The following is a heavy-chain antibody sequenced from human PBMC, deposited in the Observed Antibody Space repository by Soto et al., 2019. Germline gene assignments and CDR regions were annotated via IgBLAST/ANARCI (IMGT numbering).Heavy chain of an antibody. J-gene: IGHJ5*02. CDR2: ISAYNGNT. CDR1: GYTFTSYG. V-gene: IGHV1-18*01. Sequence: ALVKVSCKASGYTFTSYGISWVRQAPGQGLEWMGWISAYNGNTNYAQKLQGRVTMTTDTSTSTAYMELRSLRSDDTAVYYCAGLHLGEYNWFDPWGQGTLVTVSS. D-gene: IGHD3-16*01. CDR3: AGLHLGEYNWFDP.